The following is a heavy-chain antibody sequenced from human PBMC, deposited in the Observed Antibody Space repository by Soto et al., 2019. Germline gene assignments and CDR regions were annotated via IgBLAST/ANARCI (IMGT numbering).Heavy chain of an antibody. Sequence: EVQLVESGGGLVKPGGSLRLSCAASGFTFSSYSMNWVRQAPGKGLEWVSSISSSSSYIYYADSVKGRFTISRDNAKNSLYLQMNSLRAEDTAVYYCARRKTSLAYYYYGMDVWGQGTTVTVSS. CDR1: GFTFSSYS. V-gene: IGHV3-21*01. CDR2: ISSSSSYI. J-gene: IGHJ6*02. CDR3: ARRKTSLAYYYYGMDV.